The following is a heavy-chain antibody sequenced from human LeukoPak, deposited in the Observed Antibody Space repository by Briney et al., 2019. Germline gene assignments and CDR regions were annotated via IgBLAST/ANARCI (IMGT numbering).Heavy chain of an antibody. CDR1: GYTFTSYG. J-gene: IGHJ3*02. D-gene: IGHD6-13*01. V-gene: IGHV1-18*01. CDR3: ARDGQQQLVRGDAFHI. Sequence: EASVKVSCKASGYTFTSYGISWVRRAPGQGLEWMGWISAYNGNTNYAQKLQGRVTMTTDTSTSTAYMELRSLRSDDTAVYYCARDGQQQLVRGDAFHIWGQGTMVNVSS. CDR2: ISAYNGNT.